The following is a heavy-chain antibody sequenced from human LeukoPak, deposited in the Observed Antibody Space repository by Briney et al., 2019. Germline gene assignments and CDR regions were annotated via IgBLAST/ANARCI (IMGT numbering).Heavy chain of an antibody. CDR2: IKEDTSEK. V-gene: IGHV3-7*01. D-gene: IGHD2-15*01. Sequence: GGSLRLSCAASGFTFSSYWMSWVRQAPGKGLEWVANIKEDTSEKYYVDSVKGRFTISRENAKNSLYLQMNSLRDEDTAVYYCARGGYCSGGSCYPAMDVWGQGTTVTVSS. CDR1: GFTFSSYW. J-gene: IGHJ6*02. CDR3: ARGGYCSGGSCYPAMDV.